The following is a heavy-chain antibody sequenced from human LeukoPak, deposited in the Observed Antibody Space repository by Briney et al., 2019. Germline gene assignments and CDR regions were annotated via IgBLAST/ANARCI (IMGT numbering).Heavy chain of an antibody. CDR1: GFTVGSYW. V-gene: IGHV3-74*01. D-gene: IGHD1-1*01. CDR3: TRVSTGTSGGWEY. Sequence: GGSLRLSCAASGFTVGSYWIHWVRHAPGKGLVWVSRINGGGTNRDYAASVTGRFAISRDNAKNTVYLQMNSLGGEETPVYYCTRVSTGTSGGWEYWGQGTLVTVSS. J-gene: IGHJ4*02. CDR2: INGGGTNR.